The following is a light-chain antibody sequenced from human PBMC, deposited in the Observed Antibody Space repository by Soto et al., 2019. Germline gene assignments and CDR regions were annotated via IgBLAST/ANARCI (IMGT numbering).Light chain of an antibody. J-gene: IGKJ2*03. CDR2: GAS. CDR1: QSVNSN. Sequence: EVVMTQSPATVSVSPGEGATLSCRASQSVNSNLAWYQQKPGQAPRLLIHGASTRATGVPARFSGSGSGTEFTLSISSLEYEDFEVYYCQKYYDWPLYSFGQGTRLEIK. V-gene: IGKV3-15*01. CDR3: QKYYDWPLYS.